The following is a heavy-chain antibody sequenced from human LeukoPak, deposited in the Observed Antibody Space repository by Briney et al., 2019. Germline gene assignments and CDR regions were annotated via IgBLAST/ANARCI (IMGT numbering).Heavy chain of an antibody. J-gene: IGHJ6*03. CDR1: GGSISSGSYY. CDR3: AREDCSSTSCYSLYYYYYYMDV. V-gene: IGHV4-61*02. CDR2: IYTSGST. Sequence: SQTLSLTCTVSGGSISSGSYYWSWIRQPAGKGLEWIGRIYTSGSTNYNPSLKSRVTISVDTSKNQFSLKLSSVTAADTAVYYCAREDCSSTSCYSLYYYYYYMDVWGKGTTVTVSS. D-gene: IGHD2-2*02.